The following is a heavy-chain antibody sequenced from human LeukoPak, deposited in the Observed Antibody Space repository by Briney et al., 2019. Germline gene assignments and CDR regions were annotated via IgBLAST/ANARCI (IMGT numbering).Heavy chain of an antibody. CDR2: ISAYNGNT. D-gene: IGHD3-9*01. V-gene: IGHV1-18*04. Sequence: ASVKVSCKASGYTFTSYGISWVRQAPGQGLEWMGWISAYNGNTNYAQKLQGRVTMTTDTSTSTAYMELRSLRSDDTAVCYCARVEAYYDILTGYHRGNDAFDIWGQGTMVTVSS. CDR1: GYTFTSYG. CDR3: ARVEAYYDILTGYHRGNDAFDI. J-gene: IGHJ3*02.